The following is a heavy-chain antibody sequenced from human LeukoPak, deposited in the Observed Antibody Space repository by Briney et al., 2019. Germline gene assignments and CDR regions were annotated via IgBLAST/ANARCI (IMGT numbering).Heavy chain of an antibody. Sequence: GGSLRLSCAASGFTFNNYAMNWVRQAPGKGLEWVSSISGGGETTYYADSAKGRFTISRDNSQNTLYLQMNSLRAEDAAVYYCARDYADYVGYFFFDYWGQGTLVTVSS. D-gene: IGHD4-17*01. V-gene: IGHV3-23*01. CDR3: ARDYADYVGYFFFDY. CDR2: ISGGGETT. J-gene: IGHJ4*02. CDR1: GFTFNNYA.